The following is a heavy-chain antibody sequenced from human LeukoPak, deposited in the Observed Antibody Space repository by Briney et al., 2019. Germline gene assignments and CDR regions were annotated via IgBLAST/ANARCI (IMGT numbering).Heavy chain of an antibody. CDR2: IHPDGNLT. CDR3: TTNFWYYVHRTGLQPY. D-gene: IGHD3-16*01. Sequence: GGSLRLSCAASEFTLSSDWMHWVRQVPGKGLVWVSRIHPDGNLTDYADSVKGRFTISRDNAKNTLYLHMASLRVEDTAIYYCTTNFWYYVHRTGLQPYWGQGTLVTVSS. V-gene: IGHV3-74*01. J-gene: IGHJ4*02. CDR1: EFTLSSDW.